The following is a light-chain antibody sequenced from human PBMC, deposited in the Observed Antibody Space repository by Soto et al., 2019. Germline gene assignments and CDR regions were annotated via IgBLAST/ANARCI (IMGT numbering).Light chain of an antibody. J-gene: IGLJ2*01. V-gene: IGLV2-11*01. CDR3: SSYVRPYIVV. CDR2: DVT. CDR1: SSDVGGYDY. Sequence: QSALTQPRSVSGSPGQSVTISCSGTSSDVGGYDYVSWYQQHPGKAPKLIISDVTKWPSGVPDRFYGSKSGSTASLTISGLQADDEADYYCSSYVRPYIVVFGGGTKLTVL.